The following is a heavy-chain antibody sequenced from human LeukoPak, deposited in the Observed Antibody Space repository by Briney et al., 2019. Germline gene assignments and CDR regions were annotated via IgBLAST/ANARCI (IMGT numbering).Heavy chain of an antibody. J-gene: IGHJ4*02. CDR1: GFTFDNYA. D-gene: IGHD3-10*01. CDR2: ISWNSGTI. CDR3: AKDRPGGFDY. Sequence: GGSLRLSCAASGFTFDNYAMHWVRQAPGKGLEWVSGISWNSGTIGYADSVKGRFTIPRDNAKNSLYLQMNSLRAEDTALYYCAKDRPGGFDYWGQGTLVTVSS. V-gene: IGHV3-9*01.